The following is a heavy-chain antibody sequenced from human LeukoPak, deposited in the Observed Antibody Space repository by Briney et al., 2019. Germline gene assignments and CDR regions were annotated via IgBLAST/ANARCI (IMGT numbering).Heavy chain of an antibody. CDR1: GFTFSSYS. V-gene: IGHV3-23*01. D-gene: IGHD6-13*01. CDR2: INRNGGNT. J-gene: IGHJ6*03. Sequence: PGGSLRLSCAASGFTFSSYSMRWVRQAPGKGLEWVSAINRNGGNTYYADSVKGRFTISRDNSKNTLYLQMNSLRAEDTAVYYCAKDPAKYSSSRFNCSYYIGVWGTGTTVTVAS. CDR3: AKDPAKYSSSRFNCSYYIGV.